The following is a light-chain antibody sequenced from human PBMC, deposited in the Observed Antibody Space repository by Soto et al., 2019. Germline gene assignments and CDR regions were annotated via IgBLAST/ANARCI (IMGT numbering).Light chain of an antibody. V-gene: IGLV2-23*01. CDR3: CSYAGSSTWV. J-gene: IGLJ3*02. Sequence: QSALTQPASVSGSPGQSITISCTGTSSDVGSYTLVSWYQQHPGKAPKLMIYEDTKRPSGVSNRFSGSKSGNTASLTISGLQPEDEADYYCCSYAGSSTWVFGGGTKLTVL. CDR2: EDT. CDR1: SSDVGSYTL.